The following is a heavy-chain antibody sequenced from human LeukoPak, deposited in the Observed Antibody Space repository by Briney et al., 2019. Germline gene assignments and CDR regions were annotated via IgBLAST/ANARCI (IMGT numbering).Heavy chain of an antibody. Sequence: GGSLRLSCAASGFTFSSYWMHWVRQAPGKGLVWVSRINSDGSSTSYADSVKGRFTISRDNAKNSLYLQMNSLRAEDTAVYYCARLDTAMVKIFWGNCFDPWGQGTLVTVSS. D-gene: IGHD5-18*01. J-gene: IGHJ5*02. CDR3: ARLDTAMVKIFWGNCFDP. V-gene: IGHV3-74*01. CDR1: GFTFSSYW. CDR2: INSDGSST.